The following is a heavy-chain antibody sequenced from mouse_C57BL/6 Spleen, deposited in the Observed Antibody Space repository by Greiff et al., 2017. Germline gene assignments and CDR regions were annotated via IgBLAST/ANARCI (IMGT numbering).Heavy chain of an antibody. CDR3: ARRDWEGFDY. Sequence: EVKLMESGPGLVKPSQSLSLTCSVTGYSITSGYYWNWIRQFPGNKLEWVGYISYDGSNNYNPSLKNRISITRDTSKNKFFLKLNSVTTEDTATYYCARRDWEGFDYWGQGTLVTVSA. CDR1: GYSITSGYY. J-gene: IGHJ3*01. V-gene: IGHV3-6*01. D-gene: IGHD4-1*01. CDR2: ISYDGSN.